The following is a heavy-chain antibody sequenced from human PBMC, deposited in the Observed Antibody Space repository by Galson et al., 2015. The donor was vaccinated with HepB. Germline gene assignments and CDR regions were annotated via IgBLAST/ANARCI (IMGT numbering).Heavy chain of an antibody. CDR2: ISTTGDAS. CDR3: ARRGYFDSVAPPPRHCFDY. D-gene: IGHD3-9*01. V-gene: IGHV3-23*01. CDR1: GFTFSSYA. Sequence: SLRLSCAASGFTFSSYALSWVRQAPGKGLEWVSGISTTGDASYYADSVKGRFTISRDNSKNAVYLQMNSLRAEDTAVYFCARRGYFDSVAPPPRHCFDYWGQGTLVTVSS. J-gene: IGHJ4*02.